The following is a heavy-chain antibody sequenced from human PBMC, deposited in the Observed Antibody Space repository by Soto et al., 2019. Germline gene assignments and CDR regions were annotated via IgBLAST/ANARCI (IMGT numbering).Heavy chain of an antibody. CDR1: CYTFTSYG. D-gene: IGHD2-2*01. Sequence: GASVKVSCKAFCYTFTSYGISWVRQAPGQGLEWMGWISAYNGNTNYAQKLQGRVTMTTDTSTSTAYMELRSLRSDDTAVYYCARDPIVVVPYPPYYMDVWGKGTTVTVSS. CDR2: ISAYNGNT. V-gene: IGHV1-18*01. J-gene: IGHJ6*03. CDR3: ARDPIVVVPYPPYYMDV.